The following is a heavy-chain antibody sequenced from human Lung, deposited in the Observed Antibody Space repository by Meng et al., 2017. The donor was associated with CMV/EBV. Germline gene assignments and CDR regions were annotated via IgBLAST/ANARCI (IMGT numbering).Heavy chain of an antibody. V-gene: IGHV1-3*04. J-gene: IGHJ6*02. Sequence: SCNAFGYTSSRYAIHWVRQAPGQRLEWMGWIDTGNANVRYSQKFQGRVTITRDTSASTVYMEVSSLSPEDTALYYCATNDYPAMDVWGLGTLVTVSS. CDR2: IDTGNANV. D-gene: IGHD4-11*01. CDR1: GYTSSRYA. CDR3: ATNDYPAMDV.